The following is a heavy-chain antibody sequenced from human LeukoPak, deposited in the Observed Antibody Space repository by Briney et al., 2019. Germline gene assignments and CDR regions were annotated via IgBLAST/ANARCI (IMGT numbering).Heavy chain of an antibody. V-gene: IGHV3-74*01. D-gene: IGHD1-20*01. CDR3: LRDLNWSLDQ. CDR1: GFTFSNYM. CDR2: IKSDGITI. J-gene: IGHJ4*02. Sequence: GGPLRLSCAASGFTFSNYMMHWVRQAPGKGLVWVSRIKSDGITITYADSVKGRFTISRDNAKNTLYLQMNSLRAEDTAVYYCLRDLNWSLDQWGQGTLVTVSS.